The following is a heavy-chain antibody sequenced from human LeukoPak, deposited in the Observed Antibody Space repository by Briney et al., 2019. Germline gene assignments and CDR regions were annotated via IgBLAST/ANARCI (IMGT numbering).Heavy chain of an antibody. D-gene: IGHD3-22*01. V-gene: IGHV4-30-2*01. CDR1: GGSISSGGYS. Sequence: SQTLSLTCAVSGGSISSGGYSWSWIRQPPGKGLEWIGYIYHSGSTYYNPSLKSRVTISVDRSKNQFSLKLSSVTAADTAVYYCARAPTNYYDSSGYYHMDAFDIWGQGTMVTVSS. CDR3: ARAPTNYYDSSGYYHMDAFDI. CDR2: IYHSGST. J-gene: IGHJ3*02.